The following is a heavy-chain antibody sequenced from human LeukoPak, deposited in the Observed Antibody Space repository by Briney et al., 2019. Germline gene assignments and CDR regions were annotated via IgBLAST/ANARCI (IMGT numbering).Heavy chain of an antibody. D-gene: IGHD3-3*01. J-gene: IGHJ4*02. CDR3: FKVWSGYYSDY. V-gene: IGHV3-23*01. CDR2: ISGSGGST. Sequence: GGSLRLSCAASGFTFSSYAMSWVRQAPGKGLEWVPAISGSGGSTYYADSVKGRFTISRDNSKSTLYLQMNSLRAEDTAVYYCFKVWSGYYSDYWGQGTLVTVSS. CDR1: GFTFSSYA.